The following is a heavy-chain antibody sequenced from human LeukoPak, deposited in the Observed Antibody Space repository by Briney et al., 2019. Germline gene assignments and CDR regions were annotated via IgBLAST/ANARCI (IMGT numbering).Heavy chain of an antibody. V-gene: IGHV1-18*01. J-gene: IGHJ1*01. D-gene: IGHD1-26*01. CDR2: ISGYNGNT. CDR3: ARDRVQIVGASSVYFQY. CDR1: GYTFTSSG. Sequence: AVNVSCKASGYTFTSSGISWVRQAPGQGLEWMGWISGYNGNTKYAQRFQGRVTMTTDTSTSTVYIDLRSLRSDDTAMYFCARDRVQIVGASSVYFQYWGQGTLVTVSS.